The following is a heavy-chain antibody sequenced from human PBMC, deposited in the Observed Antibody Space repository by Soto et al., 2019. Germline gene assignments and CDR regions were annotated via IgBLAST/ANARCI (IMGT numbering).Heavy chain of an antibody. Sequence: QVQLVESGGGLVKPGGSLRLSCAASGFTFSDYYMHWVRQAPGKGLEWVAYISASSSTIFYGDSVKGRFTISRDNAKNSLSLQMDSLRAEDTGVYYCARRGGSSSHYFFYAMDVWGQGTTVTVS. J-gene: IGHJ6*02. D-gene: IGHD1-26*01. CDR1: GFTFSDYY. CDR3: ARRGGSSSHYFFYAMDV. V-gene: IGHV3-11*01. CDR2: ISASSSTI.